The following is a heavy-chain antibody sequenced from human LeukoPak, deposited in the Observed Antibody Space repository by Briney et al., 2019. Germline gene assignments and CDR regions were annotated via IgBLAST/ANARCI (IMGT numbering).Heavy chain of an antibody. CDR3: ARTLYSSSWFFDY. Sequence: PSETLSLTCTVSGGSISSSSYYWGWIRQPPGKGLEWIGSIYYSGSTYYNPSHKSRVTISVDTSKNQFSLKLSSVTAADTAVYYCARTLYSSSWFFDYWGQGTLVTVSS. D-gene: IGHD6-13*01. CDR2: IYYSGST. CDR1: GGSISSSSYY. V-gene: IGHV4-39*01. J-gene: IGHJ4*02.